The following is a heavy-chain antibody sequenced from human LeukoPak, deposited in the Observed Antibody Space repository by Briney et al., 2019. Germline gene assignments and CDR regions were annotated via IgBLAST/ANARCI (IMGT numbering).Heavy chain of an antibody. V-gene: IGHV3-48*04. D-gene: IGHD3-3*01. CDR1: GFTFSSYS. Sequence: GGSLRLSCAASGFTFSSYSMNWVRQAPGKGLEWVSYISSSSSTIYYADSVKGRFTISRDNAKNSVYLQMNSLRAEDTAVYYRARDGDFYDFWSGDYYYYYMDVWGKGTTVTVSS. J-gene: IGHJ6*03. CDR2: ISSSSSTI. CDR3: ARDGDFYDFWSGDYYYYYMDV.